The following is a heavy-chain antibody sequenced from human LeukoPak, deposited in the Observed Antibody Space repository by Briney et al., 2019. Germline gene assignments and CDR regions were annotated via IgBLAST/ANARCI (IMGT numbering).Heavy chain of an antibody. J-gene: IGHJ4*02. CDR3: ARHGHHGDYDY. CDR2: IYYSGST. V-gene: IGHV4-39*01. D-gene: IGHD4-17*01. Sequence: SGTLSLTCTVSGGSISSASSYWAWIRQPPGKGLEWIGSIYYSGSTYYNPSLNSRVAISVDTSKNQFSLQLSPLTAADTAVYHCARHGHHGDYDYWGQGTLVTVSS. CDR1: GGSISSASSY.